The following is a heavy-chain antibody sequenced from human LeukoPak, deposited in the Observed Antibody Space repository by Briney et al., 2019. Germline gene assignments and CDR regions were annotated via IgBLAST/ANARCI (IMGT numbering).Heavy chain of an antibody. V-gene: IGHV1-18*01. D-gene: IGHD3-9*01. CDR1: GYTFTSYG. Sequence: ASVKVSXKASGYTFTSYGISWVRQAPGQGLEWMGWISAYNGNTNYAQKLQGRVTVTTDTSTSTAYMELRSLRSDDTAVYYCAREVPTTSYDILTGYYNPNFDYWGQGTLVTVSS. CDR3: AREVPTTSYDILTGYYNPNFDY. J-gene: IGHJ4*02. CDR2: ISAYNGNT.